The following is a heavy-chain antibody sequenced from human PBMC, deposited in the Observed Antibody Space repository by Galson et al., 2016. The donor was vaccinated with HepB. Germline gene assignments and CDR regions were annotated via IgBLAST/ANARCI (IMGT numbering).Heavy chain of an antibody. CDR2: IYHSGHT. V-gene: IGHV4-31*03. CDR1: GASISSGAYF. D-gene: IGHD4-11*01. CDR3: ARQRGPEILGADYPRAPFAY. J-gene: IGHJ4*02. Sequence: TLSLTCTVSGASISSGAYFWSWIRQHPGKGLEWIGYIYHSGHTKYNPSLKSRISISIDTSNNQFSLKLNSVTAADTAVYYCARQRGPEILGADYPRAPFAYGGQGTLVTVSA.